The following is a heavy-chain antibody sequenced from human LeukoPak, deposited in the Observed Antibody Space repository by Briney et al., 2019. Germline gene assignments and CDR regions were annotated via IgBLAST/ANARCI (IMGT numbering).Heavy chain of an antibody. D-gene: IGHD6-6*01. CDR2: MNPNSGNT. V-gene: IGHV1-18*01. CDR3: ARHGAKYSSSFWFDP. J-gene: IGHJ5*02. CDR1: GYTFTSYD. Sequence: GASVKVSCKASGYTFTSYDINWVRQATGQGLEWMGWMNPNSGNTNYAQSLQGRVTMTADTSTTTAYMELRSLRSDDTAVYYCARHGAKYSSSFWFDPWGQGTLVTVSS.